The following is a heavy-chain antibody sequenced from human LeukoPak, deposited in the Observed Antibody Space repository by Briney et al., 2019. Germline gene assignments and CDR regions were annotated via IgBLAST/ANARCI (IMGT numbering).Heavy chain of an antibody. CDR1: GFTFSISN. Sequence: GGSLRLSSAASGFTFSISNMNWVRQTPGKGLAWVSSISRSGTYIYYADSVKGRFTISRDDAKNALYLQVNSLRAEDTAIYYCASGSMATMSLNYWGQGTLVTVSS. D-gene: IGHD5-24*01. CDR2: ISRSGTYI. J-gene: IGHJ4*02. CDR3: ASGSMATMSLNY. V-gene: IGHV3-21*01.